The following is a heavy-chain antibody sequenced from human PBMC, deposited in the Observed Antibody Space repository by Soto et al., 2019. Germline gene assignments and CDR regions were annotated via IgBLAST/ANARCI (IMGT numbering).Heavy chain of an antibody. J-gene: IGHJ6*02. V-gene: IGHV4-34*01. CDR1: GGSFSGFS. D-gene: IGHD1-1*01. CDR3: ASVAETGTPLRGPYYYYGMDV. CDR2: INHSGTS. Sequence: LTCAVYGGSFSGFSWNWIRQPPGKGLEWIGEINHSGTSNYNPSLKSRVTMLPDTSKNHFSLKLTSVTAADTAVYYCASVAETGTPLRGPYYYYGMDVWGQGTTVTVSS.